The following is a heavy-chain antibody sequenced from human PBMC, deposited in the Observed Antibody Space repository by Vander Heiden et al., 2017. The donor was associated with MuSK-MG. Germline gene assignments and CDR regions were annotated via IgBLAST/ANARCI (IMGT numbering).Heavy chain of an antibody. CDR1: GGTFSSYA. CDR2: IIPIFGTA. D-gene: IGHD2-8*01. J-gene: IGHJ4*02. V-gene: IGHV1-69*01. Sequence: QVQLVQSGAEVKKPGSSVKVSCKASGGTFSSYAISWVRQAPGQELEWMGGIIPIFGTANYAQKFQGRVTITADESTSTAYMELSSLRSEDTAVYYCARAKCSAIGLWCMRSGFDYWGQGTLVTVSS. CDR3: ARAKCSAIGLWCMRSGFDY.